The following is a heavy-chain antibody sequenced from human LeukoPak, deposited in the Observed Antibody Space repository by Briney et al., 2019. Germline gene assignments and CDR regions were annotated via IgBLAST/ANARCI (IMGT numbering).Heavy chain of an antibody. CDR2: IYYSGST. J-gene: IGHJ6*02. Sequence: SETLSLTCTVSGGSISSGGYYWSWIRQHPGKGLEWIGYIYYSGSTYYNPSLKSRVTISVDTSKNQFSLKLSSVTAADTAVYYCARDAGERGYGMDVWGQGTTVTVSS. V-gene: IGHV4-31*03. CDR1: GGSISSGGYY. CDR3: ARDAGERGYGMDV. D-gene: IGHD2-21*01.